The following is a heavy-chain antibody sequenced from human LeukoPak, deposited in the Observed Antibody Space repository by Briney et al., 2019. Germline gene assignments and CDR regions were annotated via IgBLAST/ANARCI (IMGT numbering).Heavy chain of an antibody. CDR2: ISSGDFYT. V-gene: IGHV3-11*05. CDR1: GFTFSDYY. CDR3: VREVYGSGSLPDY. Sequence: PGGSLRLSCEASGFTFSDYYMSWIRQAPGKGLEWVSFISSGDFYTYYADSVKGRFTISRDNAQNTLYLQMNCLRGEDTAMYYCVREVYGSGSLPDYWGQGTLVTVSS. J-gene: IGHJ4*02. D-gene: IGHD3-10*01.